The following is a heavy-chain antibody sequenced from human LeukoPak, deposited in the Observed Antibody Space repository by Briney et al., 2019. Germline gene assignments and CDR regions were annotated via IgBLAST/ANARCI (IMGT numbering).Heavy chain of an antibody. D-gene: IGHD3-22*01. CDR2: IYYSGST. Sequence: KPSETLSLTCAVYGGSFSGYYWSWIRQPPGKGLEWIGYIYYSGSTNYNPSLKSRVTISVDTSKNQFSLKLSSVTAADTAVYYCARDGYDSSGYPYWGQGTPVTVSS. CDR1: GGSFSGYY. J-gene: IGHJ4*02. CDR3: ARDGYDSSGYPY. V-gene: IGHV4-59*01.